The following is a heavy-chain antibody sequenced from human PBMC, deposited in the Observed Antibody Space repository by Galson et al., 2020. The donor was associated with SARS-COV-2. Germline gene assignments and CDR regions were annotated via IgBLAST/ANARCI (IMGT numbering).Heavy chain of an antibody. Sequence: SETLSLTCSVSGGSVASVSFYWSWIRQTPGKGLEWIAYVSHSGSTLPNPALQSRVTMSVDKANNQVSLRLTSVTAADTAVYYCARVQQWFPFDYWGQGILVTVS. CDR1: GGSVASVSFY. J-gene: IGHJ4*02. CDR2: VSHSGST. V-gene: IGHV4-61*01. D-gene: IGHD5-18*01. CDR3: ARVQQWFPFDY.